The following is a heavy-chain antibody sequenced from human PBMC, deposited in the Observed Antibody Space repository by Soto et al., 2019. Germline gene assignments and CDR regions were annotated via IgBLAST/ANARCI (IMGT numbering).Heavy chain of an antibody. CDR1: GFTFSTYA. V-gene: IGHV3-23*01. J-gene: IGHJ4*02. Sequence: PGGSLRLSCAASGFTFSTYAMSWGRQAPGKGLEWVSAISGSGSNTYYADSVKGRFTISRDDSKSTLYLQMNSLRAEDTAVYYCARDPSHSYYTLFYYFDYWGQGTLVTSPQ. D-gene: IGHD1-26*01. CDR2: ISGSGSNT. CDR3: ARDPSHSYYTLFYYFDY.